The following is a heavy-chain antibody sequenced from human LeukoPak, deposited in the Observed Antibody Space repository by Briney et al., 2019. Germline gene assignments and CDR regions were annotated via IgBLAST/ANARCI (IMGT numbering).Heavy chain of an antibody. CDR3: ARDTRYGDFLGY. J-gene: IGHJ4*02. CDR2: INKDGRST. CDR1: GFTVSSNY. D-gene: IGHD4-17*01. V-gene: IGHV3-74*01. Sequence: QAGGSLRLSCAASGFTVSSNYMSWVRQAPGKGLEWVSRINKDGRSTSNADSVKGRFTISRDNTKNTLYLQMNSLRAEDTAVYYCARDTRYGDFLGYWGQGTLVTVSS.